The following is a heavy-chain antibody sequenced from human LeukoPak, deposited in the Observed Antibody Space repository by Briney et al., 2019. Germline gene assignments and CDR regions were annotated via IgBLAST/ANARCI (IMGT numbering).Heavy chain of an antibody. Sequence: ASVKVSCKASGYTFTSYAMNWVRQAPGQGLEWMGWINTNTGNPTYAQGFTGRFVFSLDTSVSTAYLQISSLKAEDTAVYYCARGPRRGRDGYNEGGYWGQGTLVTVSS. V-gene: IGHV7-4-1*02. CDR3: ARGPRRGRDGYNEGGY. D-gene: IGHD5-24*01. CDR1: GYTFTSYA. J-gene: IGHJ4*02. CDR2: INTNTGNP.